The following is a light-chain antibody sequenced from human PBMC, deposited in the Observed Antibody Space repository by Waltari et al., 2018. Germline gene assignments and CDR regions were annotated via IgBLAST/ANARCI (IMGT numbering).Light chain of an antibody. CDR1: SSDVGAYKY. CDR2: DAS. J-gene: IGLJ3*02. V-gene: IGLV2-14*03. CDR3: SSYTTSRTWV. Sequence: QSALTQPASVSGSPGQSITISCLGSSSDVGAYKYVSWFQQHPGKAPKLIIYDASTRPSGTSDRFSGSKSGNTASLTISVLQAEDEADYYCSSYTTSRTWVFGGGTKLTVL.